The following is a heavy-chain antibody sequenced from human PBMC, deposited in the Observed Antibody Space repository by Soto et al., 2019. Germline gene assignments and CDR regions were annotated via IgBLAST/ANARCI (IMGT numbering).Heavy chain of an antibody. CDR1: GFTFRNYD. V-gene: IGHV3-13*05. CDR3: ARTDRDFYGLEV. CDR2: ISAAGDP. Sequence: EVQLVESGGGLVQPGGSLRLSCEASGFTFRNYDMLWVRQGTGKGLEWVSGISAAGDPDYADSVEGRFTISRENAQNTFFLQMKSLRVGDTAVYYCARTDRDFYGLEVWGQGTTVIVSS. J-gene: IGHJ6*02.